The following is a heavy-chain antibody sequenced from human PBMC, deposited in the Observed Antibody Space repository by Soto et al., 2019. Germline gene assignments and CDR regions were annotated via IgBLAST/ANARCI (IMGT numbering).Heavy chain of an antibody. Sequence: GGSLRLSCEASGFTFSKFDMHWVRQPTGKGLEWVSTIGISGDTYYAVSVRGRFTISRDNAKSSLSLQMNSLRARDTALYFCARGQEVGAHFFDSWGQGTQVTVSS. D-gene: IGHD2-15*01. J-gene: IGHJ4*02. CDR2: IGISGDT. CDR3: ARGQEVGAHFFDS. V-gene: IGHV3-13*04. CDR1: GFTFSKFD.